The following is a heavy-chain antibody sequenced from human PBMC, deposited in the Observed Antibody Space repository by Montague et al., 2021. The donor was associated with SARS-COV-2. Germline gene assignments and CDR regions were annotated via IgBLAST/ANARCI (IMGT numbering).Heavy chain of an antibody. Sequence: SETLSLTCTVSGSSFRSYYWSWIRQPPGKGLEWIGYINDSGSTNYNPSLKSRVTISVDTSKNLFSLKLSSVTAADTAVYYCARENTVTTFGGPYYIDSWGQGTLVTVSA. D-gene: IGHD4-17*01. CDR1: GSSFRSYY. V-gene: IGHV4-59*01. CDR3: ARENTVTTFGGPYYIDS. J-gene: IGHJ4*02. CDR2: INDSGST.